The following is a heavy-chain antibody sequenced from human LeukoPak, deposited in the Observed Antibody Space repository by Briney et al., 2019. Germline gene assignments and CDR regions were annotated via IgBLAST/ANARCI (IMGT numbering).Heavy chain of an antibody. V-gene: IGHV1-8*03. J-gene: IGHJ3*02. CDR1: GYTFTSYD. CDR2: MNPNSGNT. CDR3: ARGGEVFDI. Sequence: ASVKVSCKASGYTFTSYDINWVRQATGQGLEWMGWMNPNSGNTNYAQKFQGGVTITRNSSISTAYMDLSSLRSGDTAVYFCARGGEVFDIWGQGTMVTVSS.